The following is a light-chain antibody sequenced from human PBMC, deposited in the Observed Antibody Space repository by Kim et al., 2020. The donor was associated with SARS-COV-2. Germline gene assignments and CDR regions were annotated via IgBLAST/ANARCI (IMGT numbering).Light chain of an antibody. CDR1: SSDVGSYNL. CDR3: CSCAGSSTYVV. CDR2: EVS. J-gene: IGLJ2*01. V-gene: IGLV2-23*02. Sequence: QSITISCTGTSSDVGSYNLVSWYQQHPGKAPKLMIYEVSKRPSGVSHRFSGSKSGNTASLRISGLQAEDEADYYCCSCAGSSTYVVFGGGTQLTVL.